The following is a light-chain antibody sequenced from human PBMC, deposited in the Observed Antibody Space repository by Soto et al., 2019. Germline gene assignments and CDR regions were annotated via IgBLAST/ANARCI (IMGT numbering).Light chain of an antibody. CDR3: LLYYGGAQLV. CDR1: TGTVTSGYY. Sequence: QAVVTQEPSLTVSPGGTVTLTCASSTGTVTSGYYPYWFQQKPGQAPRPLIYSTSNKHSWTPARFSGSLLGGKAALTLSGVQPEDEAEYYCLLYYGGAQLVFGGGTKLTVL. J-gene: IGLJ2*01. V-gene: IGLV7-43*01. CDR2: STS.